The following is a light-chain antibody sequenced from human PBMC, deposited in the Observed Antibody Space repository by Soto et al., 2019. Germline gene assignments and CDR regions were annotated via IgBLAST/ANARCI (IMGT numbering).Light chain of an antibody. V-gene: IGKV2-28*01. CDR1: QSLLHSNGYNY. CDR2: LTS. J-gene: IGKJ2*01. Sequence: DTVMTQSPLSLPVTPGEPASISCRSSQSLLHSNGYNYLNWYLQKPGQSPHLLIYLTSHRASGVPDRFSGSGSGTDFTLKISRVEAEDVGLYYCMQALQTPYSFGQVTKLEVK. CDR3: MQALQTPYS.